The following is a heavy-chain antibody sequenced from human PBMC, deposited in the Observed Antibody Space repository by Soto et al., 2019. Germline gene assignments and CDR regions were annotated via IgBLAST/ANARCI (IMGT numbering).Heavy chain of an antibody. V-gene: IGHV3-33*01. CDR1: GFTFSSYG. CDR3: ARAAGSSSWYYFDY. D-gene: IGHD6-13*01. J-gene: IGHJ4*02. CDR2: IWYDGSNK. Sequence: GGSLRLSCAASGFTFSSYGMHWVRQARGKGLEWVAVIWYDGSNKYYADSVKGRFTISRDNSKNTLYLQMNSLRAEDTAVYYCARAAGSSSWYYFDYWGQGTLVTVSS.